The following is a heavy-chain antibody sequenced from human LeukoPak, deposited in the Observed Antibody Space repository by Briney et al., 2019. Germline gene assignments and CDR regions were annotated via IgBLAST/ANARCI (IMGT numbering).Heavy chain of an antibody. CDR2: FHPEDGET. CDR3: ATTYYYDSSGYYYFDY. D-gene: IGHD3-22*01. V-gene: IGHV1-24*01. Sequence: ASVKVSCKVSGYTLTELSMHWVRQAPGKGGERRGGFHPEDGETIYAQKFQGRVTMTEDTPTDTAYMELSSLRSEDTAVYYCATTYYYDSSGYYYFDYWGQGTLVTVSS. CDR1: GYTLTELS. J-gene: IGHJ4*02.